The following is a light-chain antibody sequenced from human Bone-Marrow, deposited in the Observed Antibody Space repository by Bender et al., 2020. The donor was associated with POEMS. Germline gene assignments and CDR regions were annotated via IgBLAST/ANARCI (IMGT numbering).Light chain of an antibody. Sequence: QSALTQPASVSGSPGQSITISCSGSSSGIGTYNLVSWYQQYPGKAPKLIIYEVSRRPSGVSNRFSVSKSGNTASLTIYGLQAEDESYYYFCSYVGDLLFGGRTRLTVL. J-gene: IGLJ2*01. CDR2: EVS. CDR3: CSYVGDLL. V-gene: IGLV2-23*02. CDR1: SSGIGTYNL.